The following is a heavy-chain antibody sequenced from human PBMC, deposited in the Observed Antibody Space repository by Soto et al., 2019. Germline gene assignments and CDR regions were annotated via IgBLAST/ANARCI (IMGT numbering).Heavy chain of an antibody. D-gene: IGHD3-22*01. V-gene: IGHV4-59*01. Sequence: PSETLSLTCTVSGGSIISYYWSWIRQPPGKGLEWIGYIYYSGSTNYNPSLKSRVTISVDTSKNQFSLKLSSVTAADTAVYYCAREITMRGFDIWGQGTMVTVS. CDR3: AREITMRGFDI. CDR1: GGSIISYY. CDR2: IYYSGST. J-gene: IGHJ3*02.